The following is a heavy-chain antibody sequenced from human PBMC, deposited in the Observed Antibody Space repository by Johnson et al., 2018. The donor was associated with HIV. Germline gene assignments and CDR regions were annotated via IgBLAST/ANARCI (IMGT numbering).Heavy chain of an antibody. D-gene: IGHD6-13*01. CDR2: INWNGGST. CDR1: GFPFDDHG. J-gene: IGHJ3*02. Sequence: VQLVESGGGVVRPGGSLRLSCAASGFPFDDHGMSWVRQAPGKGLEWVSSINWNGGSTGYGDSVKGRFTISRDNAKNSLYLQMNRLRAEDTALYYCARGHSSSPYEDAFDIWGQGTMVTVSS. V-gene: IGHV3-20*04. CDR3: ARGHSSSPYEDAFDI.